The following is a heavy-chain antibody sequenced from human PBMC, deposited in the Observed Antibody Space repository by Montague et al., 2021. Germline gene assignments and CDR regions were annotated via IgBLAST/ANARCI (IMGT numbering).Heavy chain of an antibody. J-gene: IGHJ4*02. Sequence: SETLSLTCAVSGGSISSSNWWSWVRQPPGKGLEWIGEIYHSGNTNYNPSLKSRVTISVGKPKNQFSLKLRSVTAADTAVYYCARDRWFGELSIWGQGTLVPVSS. V-gene: IGHV4-4*02. CDR2: IYHSGNT. CDR1: GGSISSSNW. CDR3: ARDRWFGELSI. D-gene: IGHD3-10*01.